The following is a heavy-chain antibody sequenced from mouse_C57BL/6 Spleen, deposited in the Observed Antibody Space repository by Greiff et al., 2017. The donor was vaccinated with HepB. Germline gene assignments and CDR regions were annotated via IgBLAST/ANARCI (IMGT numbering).Heavy chain of an antibody. Sequence: QVHVKQPGAELVKPGASVKLSCKASGYTFTSYWMHWVKQRPGQGLEWIGMIHPNSGSTNYNEKFKSKATLTVDKSSSTAYMQLSSLTSEDSAVYYCARKGAQATAMDYWGQGTSVTVSS. CDR2: IHPNSGST. CDR3: ARKGAQATAMDY. J-gene: IGHJ4*01. CDR1: GYTFTSYW. D-gene: IGHD3-2*02. V-gene: IGHV1-64*01.